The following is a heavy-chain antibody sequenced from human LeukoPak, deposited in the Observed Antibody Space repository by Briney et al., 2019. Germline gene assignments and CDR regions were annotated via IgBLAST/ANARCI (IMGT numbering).Heavy chain of an antibody. Sequence: GASVKVSCKASGGTFSSYAISWVRQAPGQGLEWMGGIIPIFGTANYAQKFQGRVTITADESTSTAYMELSSLRSEDTAVYYCARSDDFWSGYYQPLYYYYGMDVWGQGTTVTVSS. D-gene: IGHD3-3*01. J-gene: IGHJ6*02. CDR1: GGTFSSYA. CDR2: IIPIFGTA. V-gene: IGHV1-69*13. CDR3: ARSDDFWSGYYQPLYYYYGMDV.